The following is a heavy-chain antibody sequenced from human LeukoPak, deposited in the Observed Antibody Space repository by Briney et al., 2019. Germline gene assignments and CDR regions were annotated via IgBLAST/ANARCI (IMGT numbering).Heavy chain of an antibody. V-gene: IGHV3-30-3*01. CDR3: ARGGGYYYDSSGYYYSD. Sequence: GGSLRLSCAASGFTFSSYWMSWVRQAPGKGLEWVAVISYDGSNKYYADSVKGRFTISRDNSKNTLYLQMNSLRAEDTAVYYCARGGGYYYDSSGYYYSDWGQGTLVTVSS. J-gene: IGHJ4*02. D-gene: IGHD3-22*01. CDR1: GFTFSSYW. CDR2: ISYDGSNK.